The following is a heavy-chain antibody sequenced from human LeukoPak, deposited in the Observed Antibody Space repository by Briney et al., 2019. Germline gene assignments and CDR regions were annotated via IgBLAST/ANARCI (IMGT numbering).Heavy chain of an antibody. CDR3: ATEITMVLGVIIMRSEALDY. V-gene: IGHV1-24*01. Sequence: ASVKVSCKVSGYTLTELSMHWVRQAPGKGLEWMGGFDPEDGETIYAQKFQGRVTMTEDTSTDTAYMELSSLRSEDTAVYYCATEITMVLGVIIMRSEALDYWGQGTLVTVSS. J-gene: IGHJ4*02. CDR2: FDPEDGET. D-gene: IGHD3-10*01. CDR1: GYTLTELS.